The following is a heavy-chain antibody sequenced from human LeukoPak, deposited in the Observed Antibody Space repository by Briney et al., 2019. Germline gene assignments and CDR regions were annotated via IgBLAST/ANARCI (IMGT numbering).Heavy chain of an antibody. CDR2: ISGSGGST. CDR1: GFTFSSYW. Sequence: GGSLRLSCAASGFTFSSYWMHWVRQAPGKGLEWVSAISGSGGSTYYADSVKGRFTISRDNSKNALYLQMNSLRAEDTAVYYCAKGPDYDFWSGYFYYFDYWGQGTLVTVSS. D-gene: IGHD3-3*01. CDR3: AKGPDYDFWSGYFYYFDY. J-gene: IGHJ4*02. V-gene: IGHV3-23*01.